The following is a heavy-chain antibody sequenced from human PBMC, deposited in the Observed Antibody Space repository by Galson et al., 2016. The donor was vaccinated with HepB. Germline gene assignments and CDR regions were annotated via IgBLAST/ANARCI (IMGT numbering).Heavy chain of an antibody. V-gene: IGHV3-23*01. CDR1: GFSFSNYA. CDR2: ITASGGST. Sequence: SLRLSCAGSGFSFSNYAMTWVRQAPGKGLEWVSGITASGGSTYYADSVKGRFTISRDNSKNTLSLQINSLRADDTALYYCAKVDAERFLGHGGGMDVWGQGTTVTVSS. J-gene: IGHJ6*02. CDR3: AKVDAERFLGHGGGMDV. D-gene: IGHD3-3*01.